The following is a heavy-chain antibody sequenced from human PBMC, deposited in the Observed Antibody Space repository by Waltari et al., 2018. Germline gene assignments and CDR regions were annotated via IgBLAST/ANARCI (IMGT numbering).Heavy chain of an antibody. CDR1: GFSFSHYG. J-gene: IGHJ6*02. CDR3: AKDQGRYLEWLFHGMDV. Sequence: QVQLVESGGGVVQPGKSLRLSCAASGFSFSHYGMHWVRQAPGKGLEWVAFIAYDDNNKFYADSGRGGFTISRDDSKNTLFLQMNSLRAEDTAVYYCAKDQGRYLEWLFHGMDVWGQGTTVTVSS. D-gene: IGHD3-3*01. V-gene: IGHV3-30*18. CDR2: IAYDDNNK.